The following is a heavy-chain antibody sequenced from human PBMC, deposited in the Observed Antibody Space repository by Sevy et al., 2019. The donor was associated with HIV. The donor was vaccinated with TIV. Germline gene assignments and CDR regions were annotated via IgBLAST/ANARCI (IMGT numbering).Heavy chain of an antibody. V-gene: IGHV3-23*01. D-gene: IGHD3-10*01. CDR2: ISATGGST. Sequence: GGSLRLSCEVAGFSFSDYGMTWVRQAPGKGLEWVSSISATGGSTYYADFVDGRFTVSRDNSKNTVYLYMDGLRAEDTAVYYCAKEALTSYSVPGSYLAGAFDIWGQGTMVTVSS. CDR1: GFSFSDYG. J-gene: IGHJ3*02. CDR3: AKEALTSYSVPGSYLAGAFDI.